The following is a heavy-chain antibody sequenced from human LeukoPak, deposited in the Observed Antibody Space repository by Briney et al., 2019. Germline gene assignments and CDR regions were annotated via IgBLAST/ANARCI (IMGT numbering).Heavy chain of an antibody. D-gene: IGHD4-17*01. Sequence: PGKSLRLSCAASGFTFSSYGMHWVRQAPGKGLEWVAVIWYDGSNKYYADSVKGRFIISRDNSKNTLYLQMNSLRAEDTAVYYCASPGGDYVGVDYYGMDVWGKGTTVTVSS. V-gene: IGHV3-33*01. CDR2: IWYDGSNK. CDR3: ASPGGDYVGVDYYGMDV. CDR1: GFTFSSYG. J-gene: IGHJ6*04.